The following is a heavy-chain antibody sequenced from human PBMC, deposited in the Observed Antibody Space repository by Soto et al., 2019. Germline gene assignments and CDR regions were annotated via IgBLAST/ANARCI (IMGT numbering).Heavy chain of an antibody. J-gene: IGHJ6*02. V-gene: IGHV4-34*01. D-gene: IGHD1-26*01. CDR3: AIVGRGRYYRRDYHYGMDX. CDR1: GGSFSGCY. CDR2: INHSGST. Sequence: SETLSLTCAVYGGSFSGCYWSWIRQPPGKGLEWILEINHSGSTNYKTSLKSRVTISVDTSKNKFSLKLSSVTDADTAVYYCAIVGRGRYYRRDYHYGMDXWGQVTTVTVS.